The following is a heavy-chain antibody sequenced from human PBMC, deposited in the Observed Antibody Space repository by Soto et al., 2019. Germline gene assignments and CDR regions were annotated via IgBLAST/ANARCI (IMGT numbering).Heavy chain of an antibody. J-gene: IGHJ4*02. D-gene: IGHD1-26*01. Sequence: SETLSLTCAVYGGSFSGYSWTWIRQSPGKGLEWIGQINDGGSANYNPSLKSRVTISVDTSNNEFFLELSSVTAADTAVYYCARGLFSETHYSGGWYFFDYWGQGTLVT. CDR3: ARGLFSETHYSGGWYFFDY. CDR1: GGSFSGYS. V-gene: IGHV4-34*01. CDR2: INDGGSA.